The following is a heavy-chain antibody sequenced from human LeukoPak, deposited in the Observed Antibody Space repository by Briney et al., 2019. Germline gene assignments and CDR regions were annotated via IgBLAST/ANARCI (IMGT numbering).Heavy chain of an antibody. V-gene: IGHV1-2*02. CDR1: GYTFTGYY. J-gene: IGHJ4*02. CDR3: ARDSSSWYRYFDY. CDR2: INPNSGGT. Sequence: GASVKVSCKASGYTFTGYYMHWVRQAPGQGLEWMGWINPNSGGTNYAQKFQGRVTMTRDTSISTAYMELSRLRSDDTAVYYCARDSSSWYRYFDYWGQGNLVTVSS. D-gene: IGHD6-13*01.